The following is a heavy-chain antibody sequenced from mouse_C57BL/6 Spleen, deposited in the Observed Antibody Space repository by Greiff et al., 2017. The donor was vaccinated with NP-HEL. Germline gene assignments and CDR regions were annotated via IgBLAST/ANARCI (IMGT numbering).Heavy chain of an antibody. CDR1: GYSITSGYD. CDR3: ARGGPGNHWYFDV. J-gene: IGHJ1*03. D-gene: IGHD2-1*01. Sequence: EVKLQQSGPGMVKPSQSLSLTCTVTGYSITSGYDWHWIRHFPGNKLEWMGYISYSGSTNYNPSLKSRISITHDTSKNHFFLKLNSVTTEDTATYYCARGGPGNHWYFDVWGTGTTVTVSS. V-gene: IGHV3-1*01. CDR2: ISYSGST.